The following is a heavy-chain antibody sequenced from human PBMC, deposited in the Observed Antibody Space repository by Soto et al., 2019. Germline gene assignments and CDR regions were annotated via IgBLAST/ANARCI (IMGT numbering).Heavy chain of an antibody. CDR2: IPYDGSNK. D-gene: IGHD6-13*01. J-gene: IGHJ4*02. V-gene: IGHV3-30*18. Sequence: LRLSCAASGFTFSSYGIHWVRQAPGKGLEWVAVIPYDGSNKYYADSVKGRFTISRDNSKNTLYLQMNSLRAEDTAVYYCAKDEGIAAAGPFDYWGQGTLVTVSS. CDR3: AKDEGIAAAGPFDY. CDR1: GFTFSSYG.